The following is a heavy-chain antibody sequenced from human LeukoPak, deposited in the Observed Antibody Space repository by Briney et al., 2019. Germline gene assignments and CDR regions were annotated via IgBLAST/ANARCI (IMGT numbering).Heavy chain of an antibody. CDR1: GGSISSYY. D-gene: IGHD3-10*01. CDR3: ARLYYYGSGTYYYHFDS. J-gene: IGHJ4*02. Sequence: PSQTLSLTCTVSGGSISSYYWNWIRQPPGKGLEWVGYISYSGSTNYNPSPKSRVTVSADTSRNQFSLKLSSVTAADTAVYYCARLYYYGSGTYYYHFDSWGQGTLVTVSS. CDR2: ISYSGST. V-gene: IGHV4-59*08.